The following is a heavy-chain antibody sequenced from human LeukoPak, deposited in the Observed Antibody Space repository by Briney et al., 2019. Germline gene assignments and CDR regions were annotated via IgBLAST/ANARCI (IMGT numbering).Heavy chain of an antibody. J-gene: IGHJ4*02. CDR2: IKQDGSEK. CDR3: ARDLAGHYYGSGSSFDY. Sequence: RAGGSLRLSCAASGFTFSSYWMSWVRQAPGKGLEWVANIKQDGSEKYYVDSVKGRFTISRDNAKNSLFLQMDSLRAEDTAVYYCARDLAGHYYGSGSSFDYWGQGTLVTASS. D-gene: IGHD3-10*01. V-gene: IGHV3-7*01. CDR1: GFTFSSYW.